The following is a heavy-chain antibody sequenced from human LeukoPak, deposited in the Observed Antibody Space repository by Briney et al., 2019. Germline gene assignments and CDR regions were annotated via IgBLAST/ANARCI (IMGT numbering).Heavy chain of an antibody. CDR2: FSRSGPDT. Sequence: GGSLRLSCTASGFTFGSSAMSWVRQAPGKGPEWVSTFSRSGPDTYYADSVKGRFTIFRDNSKNTLYLQMNSLRAEDTAVYYCAKGSLGSWYYFDYWGQGTLVTVSS. CDR1: GFTFGSSA. D-gene: IGHD6-13*01. V-gene: IGHV3-23*01. J-gene: IGHJ4*02. CDR3: AKGSLGSWYYFDY.